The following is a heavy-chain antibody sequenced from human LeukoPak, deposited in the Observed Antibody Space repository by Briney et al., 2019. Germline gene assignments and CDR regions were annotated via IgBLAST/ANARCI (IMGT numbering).Heavy chain of an antibody. CDR1: GFSFSDYN. J-gene: IGHJ6*03. CDR3: ARDPYSGNYGAYYYYYMDV. Sequence: GGSLRLSCAASGFSFSDYNMNWVRQAPGKALEWVSSITSTGTYIFYGDSVKGRFTISRDNAKDSLYLQMNGLRAEDTAVYYCARDPYSGNYGAYYYYYMDVWGKGTTVTISS. V-gene: IGHV3-21*01. CDR2: ITSTGTYI. D-gene: IGHD1-26*01.